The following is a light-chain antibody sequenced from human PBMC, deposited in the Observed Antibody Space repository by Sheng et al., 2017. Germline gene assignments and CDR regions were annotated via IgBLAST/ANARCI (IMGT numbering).Light chain of an antibody. CDR3: QVWDWTTHHYV. Sequence: SYVLTQPPSVSVAPGQTATIPCGGQNIEGKGVHWYQHKAGQAPVLVVYEDSGRPSGIPERFSGSVSGNTATLRITRVGAGDEADYYCQVWDWTTHHYVFGAGTKVTVL. V-gene: IGLV3-21*02. CDR1: NIEGKG. CDR2: EDS. J-gene: IGLJ1*01.